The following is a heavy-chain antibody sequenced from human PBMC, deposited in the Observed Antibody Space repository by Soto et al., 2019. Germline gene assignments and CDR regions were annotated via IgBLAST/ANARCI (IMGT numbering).Heavy chain of an antibody. D-gene: IGHD2-15*01. J-gene: IGHJ4*02. Sequence: PGGSLRLSCTTSGLTFGDYGMNWFRQAPGKGLEWVTFIRSTPYGGTTEYAASVKGRFSISRDDSRSIAYLQMNSLKIEDTAVYYCATGSCSGGSCYSGPDYWGQGTLVTVSS. V-gene: IGHV3-49*03. CDR1: GLTFGDYG. CDR3: ATGSCSGGSCYSGPDY. CDR2: IRSTPYGGTT.